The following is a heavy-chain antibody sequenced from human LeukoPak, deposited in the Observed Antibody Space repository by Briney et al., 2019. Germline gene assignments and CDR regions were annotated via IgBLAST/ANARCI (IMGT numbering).Heavy chain of an antibody. Sequence: GGSLRLSCAASGFTFSNYGLSWVRQAPGKGLEWVSSISSSSSYIYYADSVKGRFTISRDNAKNSLYLQMNSLRAEDTAVYYCARDTEGGYWGQGTLVTVSS. CDR1: GFTFSNYG. CDR2: ISSSSSYI. V-gene: IGHV3-21*01. CDR3: ARDTEGGY. J-gene: IGHJ4*02. D-gene: IGHD3-16*01.